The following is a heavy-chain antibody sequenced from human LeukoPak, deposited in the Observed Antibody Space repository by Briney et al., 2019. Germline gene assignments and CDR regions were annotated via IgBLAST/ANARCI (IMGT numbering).Heavy chain of an antibody. CDR2: IYYSGST. CDR1: GGSISSYY. J-gene: IGHJ4*02. D-gene: IGHD6-19*01. Sequence: PSETLSLTCTVSGGSISSYYWSWIRQPPGKGLEWIGYIYYSGSTNYNPSLKSRVTISVDTSKNQFTLKLSSVTAADTAVYYCARGPKPSSGWYSRIDYWGQGTLVTVSS. CDR3: ARGPKPSSGWYSRIDY. V-gene: IGHV4-59*01.